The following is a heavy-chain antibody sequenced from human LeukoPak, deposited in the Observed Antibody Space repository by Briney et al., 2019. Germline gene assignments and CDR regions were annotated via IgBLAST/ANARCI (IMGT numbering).Heavy chain of an antibody. CDR2: IRSKSDSYAT. D-gene: IGHD1-26*01. CDR1: GFTFSSYW. J-gene: IGHJ4*02. CDR3: TRALNSGSYPFDC. Sequence: GGSLRLSCAASGFTFSSYWMSWVRQASGKGLEWVGRIRSKSDSYATAFAASVKGRFTISRDDSKNTAYLQMNSLKTEDTAVYYCTRALNSGSYPFDCWGQGTLVTVSS. V-gene: IGHV3-73*01.